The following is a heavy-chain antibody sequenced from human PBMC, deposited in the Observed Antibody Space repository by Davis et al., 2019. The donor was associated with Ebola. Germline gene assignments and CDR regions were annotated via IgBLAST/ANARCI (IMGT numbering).Heavy chain of an antibody. CDR2: ISWDGGST. CDR3: AKDISSSTISIADV. Sequence: GESLKISCAASGFTFDDYTMHWVRQAPGKGLEWVSLISWDGGSTYYADSVKGRFTISRDNSKNSLYLQMNSLRTEDTALYYCAKDISSSTISIADVWGKGTTVTVSS. D-gene: IGHD3-3*01. CDR1: GFTFDDYT. J-gene: IGHJ6*04. V-gene: IGHV3-43*01.